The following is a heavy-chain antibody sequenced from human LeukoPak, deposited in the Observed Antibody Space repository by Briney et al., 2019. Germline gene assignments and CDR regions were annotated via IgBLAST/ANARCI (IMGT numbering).Heavy chain of an antibody. CDR1: GYTFTSYG. CDR2: ISAYNGNT. CDR3: ARVGGSYNYYYYYMDV. Sequence: ASVKVSCRASGYTFTSYGISWVRQAPGQGLEWMGWISAYNGNTNYAQKLQGRVTMTTDTSTSTAYMELRSLRSDDTAVYYCARVGGSYNYYYYYMDVWGKGTTVTVSS. V-gene: IGHV1-18*01. D-gene: IGHD1-26*01. J-gene: IGHJ6*03.